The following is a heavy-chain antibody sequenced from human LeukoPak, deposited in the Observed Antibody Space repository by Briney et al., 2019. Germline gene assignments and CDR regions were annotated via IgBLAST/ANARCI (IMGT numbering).Heavy chain of an antibody. J-gene: IGHJ6*02. Sequence: GGSLRLSCAASGVTFSSYNMNWVRQAPGKGLEWLSYISSTSTYIYYAGSVKGRFTISRDNAKNSLYLQMNSLRAEDTAVYYCARDTVTTFRFRDYYHYGMDVWGQGTTVTVSS. D-gene: IGHD4-17*01. CDR2: ISSTSTYI. V-gene: IGHV3-21*01. CDR3: ARDTVTTFRFRDYYHYGMDV. CDR1: GVTFSSYN.